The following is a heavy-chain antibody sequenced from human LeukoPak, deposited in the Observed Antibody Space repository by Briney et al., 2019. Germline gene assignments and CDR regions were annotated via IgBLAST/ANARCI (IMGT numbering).Heavy chain of an antibody. Sequence: SETLSLTCTVSGGSIRSYYWTWIRQPPGKGLEWIGFSHYSGDTNYNPSLESRVTMSVDMSKNQFALKMSSVTAADTAVNYCARALWFGGLPDAFDIWGQGTMVTVSS. D-gene: IGHD3-10*01. J-gene: IGHJ3*02. CDR3: ARALWFGGLPDAFDI. V-gene: IGHV4-59*01. CDR2: SHYSGDT. CDR1: GGSIRSYY.